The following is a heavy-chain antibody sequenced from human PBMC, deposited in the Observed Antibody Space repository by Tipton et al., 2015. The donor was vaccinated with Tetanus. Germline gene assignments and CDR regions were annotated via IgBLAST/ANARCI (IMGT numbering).Heavy chain of an antibody. Sequence: SLRLSCAVSGFIYSSYTMNWVRQAPGKGLEWVASISSTSSYIYYADSLKGRFTISRDNAKNSLYLQMNSLRAEDSALYYCASGSALDYWGQGTLVTVAS. CDR1: GFIYSSYT. J-gene: IGHJ4*02. D-gene: IGHD6-25*01. V-gene: IGHV3-21*01. CDR3: ASGSALDY. CDR2: ISSTSSYI.